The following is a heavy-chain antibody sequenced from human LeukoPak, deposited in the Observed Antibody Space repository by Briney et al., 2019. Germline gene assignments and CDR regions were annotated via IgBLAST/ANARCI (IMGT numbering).Heavy chain of an antibody. CDR2: IIPIFGTA. Sequence: ASVKVSCKASGGTFSSYAISWVRQAPGQGLEWMGGIIPIFGTANYAQKFQGRVTITADESTSTDYMELSSLRSEDTAVYYCARGVESLSYYFDYWGQGTLVTVSS. V-gene: IGHV1-69*13. CDR1: GGTFSSYA. J-gene: IGHJ4*02. D-gene: IGHD6-6*01. CDR3: ARGVESLSYYFDY.